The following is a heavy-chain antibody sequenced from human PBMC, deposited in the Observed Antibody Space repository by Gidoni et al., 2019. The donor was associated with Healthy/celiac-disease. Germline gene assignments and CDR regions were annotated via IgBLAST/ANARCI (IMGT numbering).Heavy chain of an antibody. CDR2: INPSGGST. D-gene: IGHD3-3*01. V-gene: IGHV1-46*01. CDR3: ARALFGFWSGTKEYYFDY. J-gene: IGHJ4*02. CDR1: GYTFTSYY. Sequence: QVQLVQSGAEVKKPGASVKVSCKASGYTFTSYYMHWVRQAPGQGLEWMGIINPSGGSTSYAQKFQGRVTMTRDTSTSTVYMELSSLRSEDTAVYYCARALFGFWSGTKEYYFDYWGQGTLVTVSS.